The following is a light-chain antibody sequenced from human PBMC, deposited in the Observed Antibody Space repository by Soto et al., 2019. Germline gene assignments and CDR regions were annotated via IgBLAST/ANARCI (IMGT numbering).Light chain of an antibody. V-gene: IGKV1-5*03. Sequence: DIQMTQSPSTLSASVGDRVTITCRASQSISSWLAWYQQRPGKAPKRLIYKAPSLESGVPSRFSGSGSGTEFTLTISSVQPDDFATYYCEQYNNWYTFGQGTKVEIK. CDR3: EQYNNWYT. J-gene: IGKJ2*01. CDR1: QSISSW. CDR2: KAP.